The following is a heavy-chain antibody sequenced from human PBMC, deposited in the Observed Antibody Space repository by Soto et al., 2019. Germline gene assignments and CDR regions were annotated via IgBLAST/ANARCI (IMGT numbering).Heavy chain of an antibody. CDR3: ARGRVNYYGLGSSLDY. D-gene: IGHD3-10*01. Sequence: SEALSLTCTVSGGSISPYYWSWIRQPAGKGLEWIGRIYTSGRTNYSPSLKSRLTISVDTSKNQFSLILSSVTAADTAVYYCARGRVNYYGLGSSLDYWGQGTLVTVSS. V-gene: IGHV4-4*07. CDR1: GGSISPYY. J-gene: IGHJ4*02. CDR2: IYTSGRT.